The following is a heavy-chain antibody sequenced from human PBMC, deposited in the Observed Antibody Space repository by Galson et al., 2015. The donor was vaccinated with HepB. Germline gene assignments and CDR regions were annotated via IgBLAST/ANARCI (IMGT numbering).Heavy chain of an antibody. CDR1: GFSIRSHY. Sequence: SLRLSCAASGFSIRSHYMNWVRQAPGKGLEWVSVIHGGNNRYYADSVKGRFTLSREDSINTLFLQMNSLRVEDTAVYYCAQLGTGYWGQGTLVTVSS. D-gene: IGHD6-13*01. CDR3: AQLGTGY. V-gene: IGHV3-53*01. J-gene: IGHJ4*02. CDR2: IHGGNNR.